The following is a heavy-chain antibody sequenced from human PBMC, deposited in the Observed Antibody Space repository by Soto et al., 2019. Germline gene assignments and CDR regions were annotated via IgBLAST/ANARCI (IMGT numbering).Heavy chain of an antibody. CDR3: ARSYSNNFCLLYWFAP. Sequence: SETLSLTCTVSGGSLIRYNWSFSRHPPFKGREWIVDISYTGSANYNPSLESRVTISVDTSKNQFSLKLSSVTAADTAVYYCARSYSNNFCLLYWFAPWGQGALVTFSS. V-gene: IGHV4-59*01. D-gene: IGHD6-13*01. CDR2: ISYTGSA. J-gene: IGHJ5*02. CDR1: GGSLIRYN.